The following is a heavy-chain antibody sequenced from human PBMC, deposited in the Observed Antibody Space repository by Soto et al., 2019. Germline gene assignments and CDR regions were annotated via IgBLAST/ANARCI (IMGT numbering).Heavy chain of an antibody. CDR3: ARGSLYFGDLIGLDY. CDR1: GDSIISYS. CDR2: IYYSGST. D-gene: IGHD3-10*01. Sequence: SETLSLTCTVSGDSIISYSWSWILQPPWKGLEWIGYIYYSGSTNYSPPLKSRVAISIDPSKNQFSLKLSSVTAADTAVYYCARGSLYFGDLIGLDYWGQGTLVTVSS. V-gene: IGHV4-59*01. J-gene: IGHJ4*02.